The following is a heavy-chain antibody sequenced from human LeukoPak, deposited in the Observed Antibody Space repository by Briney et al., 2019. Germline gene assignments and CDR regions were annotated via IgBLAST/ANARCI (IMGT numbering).Heavy chain of an antibody. CDR2: ISYEGSET. J-gene: IGHJ4*02. CDR3: AKEDWGFY. Sequence: PGGSLRLSCAASRFTFSDYAMHWVRQAPGKGLEWVAFISYEGSETYYADSVKGRFSISRDNSQNMLYLQMNSLRAEDTAMYYCAKEDWGFYWGQGTLVTVSS. CDR1: RFTFSDYA. D-gene: IGHD3/OR15-3a*01. V-gene: IGHV3-30*18.